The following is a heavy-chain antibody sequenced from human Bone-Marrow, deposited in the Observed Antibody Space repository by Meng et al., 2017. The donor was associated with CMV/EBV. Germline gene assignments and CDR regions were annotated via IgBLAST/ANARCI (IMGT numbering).Heavy chain of an antibody. V-gene: IGHV4-34*01. CDR2: INHSGST. D-gene: IGHD2-2*02. J-gene: IGHJ4*02. CDR1: GGSFSGYY. CDR3: ARGYCSSTSCYTDYFDY. Sequence: SETLSLTCAVYGGSFSGYYWSWIRQPPGKGLEWIGEINHSGSTNYNPSLKSRVTISVDTSKNQFSLKLSSVTAADTAVYYCARGYCSSTSCYTDYFDYWGQGTRVTDSS.